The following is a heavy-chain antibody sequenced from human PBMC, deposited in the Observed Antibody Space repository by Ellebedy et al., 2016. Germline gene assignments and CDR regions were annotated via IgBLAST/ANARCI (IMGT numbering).Heavy chain of an antibody. V-gene: IGHV4-31*02. D-gene: IGHD6-13*01. CDR2: IYYSGST. CDR3: ARERYSSSWYENWFDP. Sequence: SCAVYGGSFSGYYWSWIRQHPGKGLEWIGNIYYSGSTYYNPSLKSRVTISVDTSKNQFSLKLSSVTAADTAVYYCARERYSSSWYENWFDPWGQGTLVTVSS. J-gene: IGHJ5*02. CDR1: GGSFSGYY.